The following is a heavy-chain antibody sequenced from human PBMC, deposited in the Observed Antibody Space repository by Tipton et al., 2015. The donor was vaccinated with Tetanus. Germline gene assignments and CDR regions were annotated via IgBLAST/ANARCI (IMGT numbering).Heavy chain of an antibody. D-gene: IGHD3-9*01. J-gene: IGHJ4*02. Sequence: TLSLTCTVSGGSMRSYYWSWIRQPPGKGLEWIGYIYYSGSTNYNSSLKSRVTISVDTSKNQFSLKLSSVTAADTAVYYCARGYNGYDILTAYPHYFDSWGRGTLVTVSS. CDR1: GGSMRSYY. V-gene: IGHV4-59*01. CDR3: ARGYNGYDILTAYPHYFDS. CDR2: IYYSGST.